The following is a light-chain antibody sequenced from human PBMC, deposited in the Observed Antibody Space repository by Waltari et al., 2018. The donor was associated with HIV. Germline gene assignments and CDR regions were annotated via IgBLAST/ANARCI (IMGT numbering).Light chain of an antibody. J-gene: IGKJ4*01. CDR1: QSVSRS. CDR3: QQYNIWPPLT. Sequence: DIVMMPSPGTLSVSPGERATLSCRASQSVSRSLAWYQQKPGQPPRLLIYGASTRATGIPARFSATGSGTEFTLTISSLQSEDFAVYYCQQYNIWPPLTFGGGTKVEMK. V-gene: IGKV3-15*01. CDR2: GAS.